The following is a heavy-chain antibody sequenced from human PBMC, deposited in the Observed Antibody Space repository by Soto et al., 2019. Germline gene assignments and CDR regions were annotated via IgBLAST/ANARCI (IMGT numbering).Heavy chain of an antibody. CDR2: IYYSGST. Sequence: SETLSLTCPVSGGSISSSSYYWGWIRQPPGKGLEWIGSIYYSGSTYYNPSLKSRVTISVDTSKNQFSLKLSSVTAADTAVYYCARAKYYDFWSGYYKPYGMDVWGQGTTVTVSS. J-gene: IGHJ6*02. D-gene: IGHD3-3*01. CDR1: GGSISSSSYY. V-gene: IGHV4-39*01. CDR3: ARAKYYDFWSGYYKPYGMDV.